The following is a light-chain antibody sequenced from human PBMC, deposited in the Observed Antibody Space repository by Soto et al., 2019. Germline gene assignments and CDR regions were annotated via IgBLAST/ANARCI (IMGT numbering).Light chain of an antibody. CDR1: QTLTNTY. CDR2: DAS. V-gene: IGKV3-20*01. J-gene: IGKJ1*01. Sequence: EIVLTQSPGTLSLSPGERATLSCRASQTLTNTYLAWYQQKPGQAPRLLIFDASTRATGIPDRFSGSGSGTDFTLTISRPEPQDFAVYCCQLYGVSPKTFGQGTNVEDK. CDR3: QLYGVSPKT.